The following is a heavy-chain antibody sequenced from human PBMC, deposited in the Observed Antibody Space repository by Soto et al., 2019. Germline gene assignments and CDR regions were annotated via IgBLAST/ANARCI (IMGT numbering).Heavy chain of an antibody. J-gene: IGHJ4*02. CDR3: ARGGYEYSSLGGLYYFDY. CDR1: GFTFSSYE. Sequence: GGSLRISCAASGFTFSSYEMNWVRQAPGKGLEWVSYIRSSGSTIYYADSVKGRFTISRDNAKNSLYLQMNSLRAEDTAVYYCARGGYEYSSLGGLYYFDYWGQGTLVTVSS. CDR2: IRSSGSTI. V-gene: IGHV3-48*03. D-gene: IGHD6-6*01.